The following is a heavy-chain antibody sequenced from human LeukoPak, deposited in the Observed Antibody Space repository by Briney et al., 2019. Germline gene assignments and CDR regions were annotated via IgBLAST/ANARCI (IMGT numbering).Heavy chain of an antibody. V-gene: IGHV4-59*08. CDR3: ARHKGYSSSWFDY. D-gene: IGHD6-13*01. J-gene: IGHJ4*02. CDR1: GGSISSYY. CDR2: IYYSGST. Sequence: PSETLSLTCTASGGSISSYYWRWIRQPPGKGLEWIEYIYYSGSTNYNPSLKSRVTISVDTSKNQFSLKLSSVTAADTAGYYCARHKGYSSSWFDYWGQGTLVTVSS.